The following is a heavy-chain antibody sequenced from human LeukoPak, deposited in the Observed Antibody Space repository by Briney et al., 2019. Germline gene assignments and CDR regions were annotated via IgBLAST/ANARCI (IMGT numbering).Heavy chain of an antibody. V-gene: IGHV4-61*02. J-gene: IGHJ3*01. CDR3: ARAREFYSDSNAYEV. CDR1: GTSITSGSYF. CDR2: IYSSGRT. D-gene: IGHD3-22*01. Sequence: SETLSLTCTISGTSITSGSYFWGWIRLPAGNELEWLGLIYSSGRTNYNPSLKSRVTFSVDTSKNQFSLKLRSVTAADTAVYYCARAREFYSDSNAYEVWGQGTRVTVSS.